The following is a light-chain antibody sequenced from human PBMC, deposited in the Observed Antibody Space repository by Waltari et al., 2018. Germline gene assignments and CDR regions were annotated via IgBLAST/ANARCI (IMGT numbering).Light chain of an antibody. CDR2: WAS. J-gene: IGKJ4*01. Sequence: DIVMTQSPESLAVSLGERATFNCKTRESVLYSPNNKNHLAWYQQKPGQPPKLIIYWASTRESGVPERFSGSGSETDFTLTVTSLQAEDVAVYYCQQYYNTPLTFGGGTKVEIK. CDR1: ESVLYSPNNKNH. V-gene: IGKV4-1*01. CDR3: QQYYNTPLT.